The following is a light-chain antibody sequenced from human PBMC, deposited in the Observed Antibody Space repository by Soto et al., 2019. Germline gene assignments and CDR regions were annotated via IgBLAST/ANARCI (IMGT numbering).Light chain of an antibody. Sequence: DIQMTQSPSSLSASVGDRVTITCRASQSISDYLSWYQQKPGKAPNLLIYAASNLQGGVPSRFRGSGSGTDFTLTISSLQPEDSATYYCHQSFSTPHPFGQGTKLEIK. V-gene: IGKV1-39*01. J-gene: IGKJ2*01. CDR2: AAS. CDR1: QSISDY. CDR3: HQSFSTPHP.